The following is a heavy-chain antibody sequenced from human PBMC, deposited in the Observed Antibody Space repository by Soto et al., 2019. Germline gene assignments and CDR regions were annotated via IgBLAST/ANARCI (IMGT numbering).Heavy chain of an antibody. Sequence: GGSLRLSCAASEFTFSNYAMSWVRQAPGKGLEWVSSISDNGGTTYYADSVKGRFTISRDNSKNTLYLQMNSLRAEDTAVYYCATTVTTPAAFDIWGQGTMVTVSS. CDR1: EFTFSNYA. D-gene: IGHD4-17*01. CDR2: ISDNGGTT. J-gene: IGHJ3*02. V-gene: IGHV3-23*01. CDR3: ATTVTTPAAFDI.